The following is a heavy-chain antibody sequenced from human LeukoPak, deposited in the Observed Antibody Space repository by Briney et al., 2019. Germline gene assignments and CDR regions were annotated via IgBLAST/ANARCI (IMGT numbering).Heavy chain of an antibody. CDR3: ARDPGGVGMDV. D-gene: IGHD2-8*02. Sequence: GRSLRLSCAASGFTFTNYGMHWVRQAPGKGLEWVAMISYDGRNEYYVDSVKGRFTISRDNSKNTLYLQMNSLRAEDTAVYYCARDPGGVGMDVWGQGTTVTVSS. V-gene: IGHV3-30*03. CDR1: GFTFTNYG. CDR2: ISYDGRNE. J-gene: IGHJ6*02.